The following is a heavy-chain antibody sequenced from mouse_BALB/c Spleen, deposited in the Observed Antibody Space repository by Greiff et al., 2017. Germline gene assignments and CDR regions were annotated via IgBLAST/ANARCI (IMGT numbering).Heavy chain of an antibody. J-gene: IGHJ2*01. CDR3: ARGGYDGFDY. CDR2: INSNGGST. Sequence: EVQVVESGGGLVQPGGSLKLSCAASGFTFSSYGMSWVRQTPDKRLELVATINSNGGSTYYPDSVKGRFTISRDNAKNTLYLQMSSLKSEDTAMYYCARGGYDGFDYWGQGTTLTVSS. V-gene: IGHV5-6-3*01. D-gene: IGHD2-2*01. CDR1: GFTFSSYG.